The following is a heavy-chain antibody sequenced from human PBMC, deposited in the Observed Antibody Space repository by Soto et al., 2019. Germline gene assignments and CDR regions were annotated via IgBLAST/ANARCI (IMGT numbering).Heavy chain of an antibody. CDR1: GFTFSSYS. J-gene: IGHJ4*02. CDR3: AKALGELSPESFDY. V-gene: IGHV3-48*01. Sequence: GGSLRLSCAAAGFTFSSYSMNWVRPAPGKGLEWVSYISSSSSTIYYADSVKGRFTISRDNFKNTLYLQMNSLRAEDTAVYYCAKALGELSPESFDYWGQGILVTV. CDR2: ISSSSSTI. D-gene: IGHD3-16*02.